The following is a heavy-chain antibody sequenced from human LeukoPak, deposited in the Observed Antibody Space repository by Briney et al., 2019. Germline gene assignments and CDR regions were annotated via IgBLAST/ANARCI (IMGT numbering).Heavy chain of an antibody. D-gene: IGHD2-8*02. J-gene: IGHJ4*02. CDR2: ISSSGSTI. V-gene: IGHV3-48*03. CDR3: ARSAGGNYFDY. CDR1: GFTFSSYE. Sequence: GGSLRLSCAASGFTFSSYEMNWVRQAPGKGLEWVSYISSSGSTIYYADSVKGRFTISRDNAKNSLYLQMNSLRADDTAVYYCARSAGGNYFDYWDQGTLVTVSS.